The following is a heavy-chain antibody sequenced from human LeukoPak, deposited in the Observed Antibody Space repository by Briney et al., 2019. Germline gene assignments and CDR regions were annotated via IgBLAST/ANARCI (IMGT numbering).Heavy chain of an antibody. D-gene: IGHD5-18*01. V-gene: IGHV4-34*01. CDR2: INHSGST. CDR3: ARGGGYSYGYDFDI. J-gene: IGHJ3*02. CDR1: GGSFSGYY. Sequence: SETLSLTCAVYGGSFSGYYWSWIRQPPGKGLEWIGEINHSGSTNYNPSLKSRVTISVDTSKNQSSLKLSSVTAADTAVYHCARGGGYSYGYDFDIWGQGTMVTVSS.